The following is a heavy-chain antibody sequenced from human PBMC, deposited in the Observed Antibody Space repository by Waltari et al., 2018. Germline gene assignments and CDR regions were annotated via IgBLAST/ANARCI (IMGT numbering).Heavy chain of an antibody. Sequence: QVQLQESGPGLVKPSETLSLTCAVSGYSISSGYYWGWLRQPPGKGLEWIGSIYHSGSTDYNPSLKSRVTISVDTSKNQFSLKLSSVTAADTAVYYCARAGVGYCSGGSCNDFDYWGQGTLVTVSS. CDR2: IYHSGST. J-gene: IGHJ4*02. CDR1: GYSISSGYY. D-gene: IGHD2-15*01. V-gene: IGHV4-38-2*01. CDR3: ARAGVGYCSGGSCNDFDY.